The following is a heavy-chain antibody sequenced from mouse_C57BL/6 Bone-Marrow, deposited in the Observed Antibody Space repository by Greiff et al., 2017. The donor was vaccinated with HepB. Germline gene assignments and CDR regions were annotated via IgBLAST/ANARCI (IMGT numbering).Heavy chain of an antibody. J-gene: IGHJ2*01. CDR1: GFTFSSYA. CDR3: ARYNGLLPYYFDY. D-gene: IGHD2-3*01. V-gene: IGHV5-4*03. CDR2: ISDGGSYT. Sequence: EVKLVESGGGLVKPGGSLKLSCAASGFTFSSYAMSWVRQTPEKRLEWVATISDGGSYTYYPDNVKGRFTISRDNAKNNLYLQMSHLKSEDTAMYDCARYNGLLPYYFDYWGQGTTLTVSS.